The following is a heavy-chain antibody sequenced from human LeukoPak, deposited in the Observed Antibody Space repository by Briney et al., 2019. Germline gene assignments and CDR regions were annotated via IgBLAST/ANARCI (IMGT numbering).Heavy chain of an antibody. CDR3: ARDNIVVVPAARAYYYYYMDV. Sequence: SETLSLTCAVYGGSFSGYYWSWIRQPPGKGLQWIGEINHSGSTNYNPSLKSRVTISVDTSKNQFSLKLSSVTAADTAVYYCARDNIVVVPAARAYYYYYMDVWGKGTTVTVSS. J-gene: IGHJ6*03. CDR2: INHSGST. D-gene: IGHD2-2*01. V-gene: IGHV4-34*01. CDR1: GGSFSGYY.